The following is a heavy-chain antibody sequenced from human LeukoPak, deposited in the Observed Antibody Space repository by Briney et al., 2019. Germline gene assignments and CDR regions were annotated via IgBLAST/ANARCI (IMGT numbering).Heavy chain of an antibody. CDR3: ARLGADMVRGTTRHYYYYYMDV. V-gene: IGHV4-59*12. CDR1: GGSISGYY. CDR2: IHYSGST. J-gene: IGHJ6*03. D-gene: IGHD3-10*01. Sequence: SSETLSLTCSVSGGSISGYYWSWIRQPPGKGLEWVGYIHYSGSTNYNPSLKSRVTISVDTSKSQFSLKLSSVTAADTAVYYCARLGADMVRGTTRHYYYYYMDVWGKGTTVTISS.